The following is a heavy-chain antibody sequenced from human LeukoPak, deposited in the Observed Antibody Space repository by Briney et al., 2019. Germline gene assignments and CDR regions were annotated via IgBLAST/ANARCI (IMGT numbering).Heavy chain of an antibody. CDR1: GFTFSAYF. D-gene: IGHD2-21*01. Sequence: GRSLRLSCAASGFTFSAYFMHWVRQAPGKGLEWVADIASDGTHTFYAESVKGRFTISRDNSKNTLYLQMNSLRAEDTAVYSCARERQDTVLHSGAFDIWGQGTMVTVSS. CDR3: ARERQDTVLHSGAFDI. V-gene: IGHV3-30-3*01. CDR2: IASDGTHT. J-gene: IGHJ3*02.